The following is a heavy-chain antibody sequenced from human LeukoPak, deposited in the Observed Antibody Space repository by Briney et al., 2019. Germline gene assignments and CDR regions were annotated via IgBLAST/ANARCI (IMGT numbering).Heavy chain of an antibody. CDR3: AKGSHYYDSSSYYILDY. CDR2: IWYDGSNK. J-gene: IGHJ4*02. Sequence: PGRSLRLSCAASGFTFSSYGMHWVRQAPGKGLEWVAVIWYDGSNKYYADSVKGRFTISRDNSKNTLYLQMNSLRAEDTAVYYCAKGSHYYDSSSYYILDYWGQGTLVTVSS. V-gene: IGHV3-33*06. CDR1: GFTFSSYG. D-gene: IGHD3-22*01.